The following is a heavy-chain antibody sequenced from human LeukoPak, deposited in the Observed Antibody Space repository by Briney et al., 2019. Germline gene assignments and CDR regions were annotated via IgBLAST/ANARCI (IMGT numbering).Heavy chain of an antibody. V-gene: IGHV4-59*01. CDR2: IYHSGSS. CDR1: GGFISSYY. J-gene: IGHJ4*02. Sequence: SETLSLTCTVSGGFISSYYWSWIRQPPGKGLEWIGHIYHSGSSNHNPSLKSRVTISVDTSKNQFSLKLSSVTAADTAVYYCASSLYYYDSSGYYCWGQGTLVTVSS. D-gene: IGHD3-22*01. CDR3: ASSLYYYDSSGYYC.